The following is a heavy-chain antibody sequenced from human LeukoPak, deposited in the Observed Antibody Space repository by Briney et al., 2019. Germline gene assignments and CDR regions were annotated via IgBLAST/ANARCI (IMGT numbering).Heavy chain of an antibody. V-gene: IGHV1-69*06. CDR1: GGTFSSYA. Sequence: SVTVSFKASGGTFSSYAISWVRQAPGQGLEWMGRIIPIFGTANYAQKVQGRVTITADKSTSTAYMELSSLRSEDTAVYYCARGGIQLWPNWFDPWGQGTLVTVSS. CDR2: IIPIFGTA. J-gene: IGHJ5*02. D-gene: IGHD5-18*01. CDR3: ARGGIQLWPNWFDP.